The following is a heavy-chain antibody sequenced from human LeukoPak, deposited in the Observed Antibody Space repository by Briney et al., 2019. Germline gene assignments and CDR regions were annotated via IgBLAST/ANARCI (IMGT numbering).Heavy chain of an antibody. CDR1: GGSFSGYY. CDR3: AAEGGYASGGLDY. CDR2: INHSGST. J-gene: IGHJ4*02. D-gene: IGHD3-10*01. Sequence: SETLSLTCAVYGGSFSGYYWSWIRQPPGKGLEWIGEINHSGSTNYNPPLKSRVTISVDTSKNQFSLKLSSVTAADTSVYYCAAEGGYASGGLDYWGQGTLVTVSS. V-gene: IGHV4-34*01.